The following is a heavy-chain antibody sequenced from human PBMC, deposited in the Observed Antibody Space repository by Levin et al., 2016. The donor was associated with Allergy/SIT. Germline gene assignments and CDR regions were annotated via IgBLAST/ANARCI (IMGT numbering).Heavy chain of an antibody. CDR2: ISYDGSNK. J-gene: IGHJ4*02. CDR3: AKDSDSSGTNHYFDY. Sequence: GESLKISCAASGFTFSSYGMHWVRQAPGKGLEWVAVISYDGSNKYYADSVKGRFTIPRDNSKNTLYLQMNSLRAEDTAVYYCAKDSDSSGTNHYFDYWGQGTLVTVSS. D-gene: IGHD3-22*01. V-gene: IGHV3-30*18. CDR1: GFTFSSYG.